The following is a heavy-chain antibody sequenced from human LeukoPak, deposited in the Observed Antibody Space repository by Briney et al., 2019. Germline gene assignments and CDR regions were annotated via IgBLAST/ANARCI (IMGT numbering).Heavy chain of an antibody. D-gene: IGHD2-15*01. Sequence: AGGSLRLSCAASGFTFSSYWMHWVRHAPGKGLVWVSRINSDGSSTSYADSVKGRFTISRDNAKNTLYLQMNSLRAEDTAVYYCAKVQRAATLVHWGQGTLVTVSS. J-gene: IGHJ4*02. CDR3: AKVQRAATLVH. V-gene: IGHV3-74*01. CDR2: INSDGSST. CDR1: GFTFSSYW.